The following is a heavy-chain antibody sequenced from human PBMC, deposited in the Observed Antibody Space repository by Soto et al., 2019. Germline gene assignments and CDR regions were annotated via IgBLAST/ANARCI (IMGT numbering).Heavy chain of an antibody. D-gene: IGHD4-17*01. J-gene: IGHJ4*02. CDR3: TRDRGPGDYRVGIHDY. V-gene: IGHV1-18*01. Sequence: QVQLVQSGAEVKKPGASVKVSCKASGYTFTSYGISWVRQAPGQGLEWMGWISAYNGNTNYAQKRQGRVTMTTDTSMSTAYMELRSLISDDTAVYDSTRDRGPGDYRVGIHDYWGQGTLVTVSS. CDR1: GYTFTSYG. CDR2: ISAYNGNT.